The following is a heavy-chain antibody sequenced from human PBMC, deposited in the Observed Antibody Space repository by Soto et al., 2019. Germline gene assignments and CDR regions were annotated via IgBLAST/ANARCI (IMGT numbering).Heavy chain of an antibody. CDR3: PRAQLILPAHDFFYGSDV. Sequence: EGSLRLSCEVSGFTLSMYSMTWVRQAPVKGLEWVAKIPQEGSDGHYVDSVKGRFTLSRDNAKNSVYLQMNSLRAEDTAVYHRPRAQLILPAHDFFYGSDVWGQGAKPSVSS. CDR2: IPQEGSDG. D-gene: IGHD2-21*02. J-gene: IGHJ6*02. V-gene: IGHV3-7*03. CDR1: GFTLSMYS.